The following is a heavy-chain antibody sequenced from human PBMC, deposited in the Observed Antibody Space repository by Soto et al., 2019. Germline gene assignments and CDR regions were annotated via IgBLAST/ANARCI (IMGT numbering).Heavy chain of an antibody. CDR2: ISYDGSNK. V-gene: IGHV3-30-3*01. CDR1: GLTFSSYA. D-gene: IGHD5-12*01. J-gene: IGHJ5*02. Sequence: HPGGSLRLSCAASGLTFSSYAMHWVRQAPGKGLEWVAVISYDGSNKYYADSVKGRFTISRDNSKNTLYLQMNSLRAEDTAVYYCARGSIVAPSGWFDPWGQGILVTVSS. CDR3: ARGSIVAPSGWFDP.